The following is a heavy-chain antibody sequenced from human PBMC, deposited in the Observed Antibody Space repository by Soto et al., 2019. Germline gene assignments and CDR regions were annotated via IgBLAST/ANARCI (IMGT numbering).Heavy chain of an antibody. CDR3: AEVGSAGAVDY. J-gene: IGHJ4*02. D-gene: IGHD6-25*01. V-gene: IGHV3-23*01. CDR1: GLTFSGYA. Sequence: GGTLRLSCAAYGLTFSGYAMSWVRQAPGKGLEWVASICVSGANPYYGDSVKGRFTISRDNSKNMVFLQMKTLRADDTALYYCAEVGSAGAVDYWGQGTLVTVSS. CDR2: ICVSGANP.